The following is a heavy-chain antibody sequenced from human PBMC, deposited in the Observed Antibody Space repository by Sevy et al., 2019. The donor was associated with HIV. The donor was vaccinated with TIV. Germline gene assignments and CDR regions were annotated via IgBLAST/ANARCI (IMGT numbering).Heavy chain of an antibody. J-gene: IGHJ4*02. CDR1: GFTFSSYS. CDR3: AREEYCSSTSCFAPFDY. V-gene: IGHV3-21*04. D-gene: IGHD2-2*01. CDR2: ISSSSRYI. Sequence: GGSLRLSCAASGFTFSSYSMNWVRQAPGKGLEWVSSISSSSRYIYYADSVKGRFTISRDNAKNSLYLQMNSLRAEDTALYYCAREEYCSSTSCFAPFDYWGQGTLVTVSS.